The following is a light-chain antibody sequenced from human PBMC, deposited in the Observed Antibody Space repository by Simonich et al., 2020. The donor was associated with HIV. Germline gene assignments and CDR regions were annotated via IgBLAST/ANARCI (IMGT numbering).Light chain of an antibody. Sequence: EIVMTQSPATLSVSPGERATLSCRASQSVNSNVAWYQQKPGQAPRLLIYARSTRATDIPARFSGSGSGTEFTLTISSMQSEDFAVYYCQQYNNWPLTFGPGTKVDIK. V-gene: IGKV3-15*01. CDR1: QSVNSN. J-gene: IGKJ3*01. CDR2: ARS. CDR3: QQYNNWPLT.